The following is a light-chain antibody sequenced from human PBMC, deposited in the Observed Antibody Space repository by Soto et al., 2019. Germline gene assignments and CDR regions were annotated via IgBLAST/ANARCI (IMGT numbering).Light chain of an antibody. Sequence: QSALTQPASVSGSPRQSITISCTGTSSDVGSYNLVSWYQQHPGKAPKVMIYEGSKRPSGVSNRFSGSKSGNTASLTISGLQAEDEADYYCCSYAGSSTLVFGGGTKLTVL. CDR3: CSYAGSSTLV. CDR2: EGS. V-gene: IGLV2-23*01. J-gene: IGLJ2*01. CDR1: SSDVGSYNL.